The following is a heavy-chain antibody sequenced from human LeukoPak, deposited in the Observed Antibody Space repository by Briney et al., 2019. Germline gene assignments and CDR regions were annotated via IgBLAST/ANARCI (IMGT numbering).Heavy chain of an antibody. D-gene: IGHD5-12*01. J-gene: IGHJ5*02. CDR1: GFTFSDYE. CDR3: AKPPGLRRLDP. Sequence: GGSLRLSCAASGFTFSDYEMNWVRQAPGKGLEWLSHISISGTTIHYADSVKGRFTISRDNSKNTLYLQMNSLRAEDTAVYYCAKPPGLRRLDPWGQGTLVTVSS. V-gene: IGHV3-48*03. CDR2: ISISGTTI.